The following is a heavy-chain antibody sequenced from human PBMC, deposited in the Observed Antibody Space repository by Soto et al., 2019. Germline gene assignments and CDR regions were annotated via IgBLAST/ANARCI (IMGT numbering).Heavy chain of an antibody. CDR3: ARVGPWGYSYGNNWFDP. CDR2: INHSGST. V-gene: IGHV4-34*01. Sequence: PSETLSLTCAVYGGSFSGYYWSWIRQPPGKGLEWIGEINHSGSTNYNPSLKSRVTISVDTSKNQFSLKLSSVTAADTAVYYCARVGPWGYSYGNNWFDPWGQGTLVTVSS. D-gene: IGHD5-18*01. CDR1: GGSFSGYY. J-gene: IGHJ5*02.